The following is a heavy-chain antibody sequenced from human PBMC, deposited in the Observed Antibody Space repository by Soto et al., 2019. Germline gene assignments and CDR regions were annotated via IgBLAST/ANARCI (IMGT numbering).Heavy chain of an antibody. CDR2: IYYSVST. CDR3: ARDQLTECSSTSCRSEAYYYGTEG. J-gene: IGHJ6*02. Sequence: PSETLSLTCTVSGGSISSYYWSWIRQPPGKGLEWIGYIYYSVSTNYNPSLKSRVTISVDTSKDQFSLKLSSVTAADTAVYYCARDQLTECSSTSCRSEAYYYGTEGWRHGKTVTVS. D-gene: IGHD2-2*01. V-gene: IGHV4-59*01. CDR1: GGSISSYY.